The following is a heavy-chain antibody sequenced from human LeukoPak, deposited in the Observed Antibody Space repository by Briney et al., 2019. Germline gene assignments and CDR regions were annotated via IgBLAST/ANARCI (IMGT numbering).Heavy chain of an antibody. D-gene: IGHD3-9*01. V-gene: IGHV4-34*01. Sequence: PETLSLTCAVYGGSFSGYYWSWIRQPPGKGLEWIGEINHIGGTNYNPSLKSRVTLSVDTSKNQFSLKLSSVTAADTAVYYCATFNVNYDILTGYYPPYYYYGMDVWGQGTTVTVSS. CDR3: ATFNVNYDILTGYYPPYYYYGMDV. J-gene: IGHJ6*02. CDR1: GGSFSGYY. CDR2: INHIGGT.